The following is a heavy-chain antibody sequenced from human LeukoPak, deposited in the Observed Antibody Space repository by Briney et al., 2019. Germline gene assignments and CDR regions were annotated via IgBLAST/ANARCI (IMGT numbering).Heavy chain of an antibody. J-gene: IGHJ6*03. CDR1: GFTFSDYA. D-gene: IGHD7-27*01. CDR3: AKAPATGEGYYFYYMDV. Sequence: GGFLRLSCAVSGFASGFTFSDYAVSWVRQAPGKGPEWVASVNGRGGTTYYADSVRGRFTISRDNSKNTDYLQMISLGADDTAVYFCAKAPATGEGYYFYYMDVWGKGTTVTVSS. V-gene: IGHV3-23*01. CDR2: VNGRGGTT.